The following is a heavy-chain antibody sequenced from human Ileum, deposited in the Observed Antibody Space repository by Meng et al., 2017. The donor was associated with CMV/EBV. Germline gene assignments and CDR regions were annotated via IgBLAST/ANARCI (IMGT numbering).Heavy chain of an antibody. Sequence: SCETSGYTCTVETMHGARQAAGQGLEWMGRINANSGDTYCAQKFRGRVTMTRDTSIRTVFMELSGLQSHDTAIYYCARDNWGSDYWGQGTLVTVSS. J-gene: IGHJ4*02. V-gene: IGHV1-2*06. CDR3: ARDNWGSDY. CDR2: INANSGDT. CDR1: GYTCTVET. D-gene: IGHD7-27*01.